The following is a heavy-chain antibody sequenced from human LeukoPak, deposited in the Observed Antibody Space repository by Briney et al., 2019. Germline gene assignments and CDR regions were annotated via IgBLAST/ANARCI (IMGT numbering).Heavy chain of an antibody. CDR2: IYYSGST. J-gene: IGHJ3*02. CDR3: ARGTTVTTVFMFDAFDI. Sequence: SETLSLTCTVSGGSISSYHWSWIRQPPGKGLEWIGYIYYSGSTNYNPSLKSRVTISVDTSKNQFSLKLSSVTAADTAVYYCARGTTVTTVFMFDAFDIWGQGTMVTVSS. V-gene: IGHV4-59*01. D-gene: IGHD4-17*01. CDR1: GGSISSYH.